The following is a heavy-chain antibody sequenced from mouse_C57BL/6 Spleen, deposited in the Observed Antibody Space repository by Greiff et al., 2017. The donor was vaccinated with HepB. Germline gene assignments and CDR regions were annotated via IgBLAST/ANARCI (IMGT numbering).Heavy chain of an antibody. Sequence: QVQLQQSGPELVKPGASVKLSCKASGYTFTSYDINWVKQRPGQGLEWIGWIYPRDGSTKYNEKFKGKATLTVDTSSSTAYMELHSLTSEDSAVSFCARLGGYYYGSSSHFDYWGQGTTLTVSS. D-gene: IGHD1-1*01. CDR2: IYPRDGST. V-gene: IGHV1-85*01. CDR1: GYTFTSYD. CDR3: ARLGGYYYGSSSHFDY. J-gene: IGHJ2*01.